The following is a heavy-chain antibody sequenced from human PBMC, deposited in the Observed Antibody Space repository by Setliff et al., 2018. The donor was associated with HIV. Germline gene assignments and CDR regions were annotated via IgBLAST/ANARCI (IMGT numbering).Heavy chain of an antibody. D-gene: IGHD6-13*01. Sequence: LSLTCAVYGGSFSGYYWSWIRQPPGKGLEWIGEINHSGSTNYNPSLKSRVTISVDTSKTQFSLKLSSVTAADTAVYYCASGPIAAAGTRAPLDYWGQGTLVTVSS. V-gene: IGHV4-34*01. J-gene: IGHJ4*02. CDR2: INHSGST. CDR3: ASGPIAAAGTRAPLDY. CDR1: GGSFSGYY.